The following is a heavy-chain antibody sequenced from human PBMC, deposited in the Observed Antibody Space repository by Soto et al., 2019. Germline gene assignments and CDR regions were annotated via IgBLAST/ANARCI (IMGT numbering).Heavy chain of an antibody. CDR1: GFTFSSYW. Sequence: GGSLRLSCAASGFTFSSYWMSWVRQAPGKGLEWVANIKQDGSEKYYVDSVKGRFTISRDNAKNSLYLQMNSLRAEDTAVYYCARGGYCTNGVCYSPWGQGTLVTVSS. D-gene: IGHD2-8*01. CDR3: ARGGYCTNGVCYSP. V-gene: IGHV3-7*01. J-gene: IGHJ5*02. CDR2: IKQDGSEK.